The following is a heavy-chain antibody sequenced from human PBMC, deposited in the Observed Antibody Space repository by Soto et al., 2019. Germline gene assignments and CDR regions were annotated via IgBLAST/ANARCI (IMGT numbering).Heavy chain of an antibody. CDR3: ASATSIAVAGKET. J-gene: IGHJ4*02. CDR1: GDTVTKYG. CDR2: ISFYNGHT. D-gene: IGHD6-19*01. V-gene: IGHV1-18*01. Sequence: QVQLVQSGGEVKKPGASVKVSCKASGDTVTKYGISWVRQAPGQGLEWLGWISFYNGHTNYALKFQDRITFTTDTSTSTASMDLRSRTSDDTAVYYCASATSIAVAGKETWGEGTLVTASS.